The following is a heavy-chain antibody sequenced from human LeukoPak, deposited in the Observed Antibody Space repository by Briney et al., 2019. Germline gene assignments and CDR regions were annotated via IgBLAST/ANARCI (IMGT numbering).Heavy chain of an antibody. Sequence: GGSLRLSCVGSGFTFSTYWMSWVRQAPGKGLEWVANIRQDGGEKYYVDSVKGRFSISRDDAGNSLYLQMNRLTAEDTAVYYCARDKIVGATHFDYWGQGTLVTVSA. CDR2: IRQDGGEK. D-gene: IGHD1-26*01. CDR1: GFTFSTYW. J-gene: IGHJ4*02. V-gene: IGHV3-7*01. CDR3: ARDKIVGATHFDY.